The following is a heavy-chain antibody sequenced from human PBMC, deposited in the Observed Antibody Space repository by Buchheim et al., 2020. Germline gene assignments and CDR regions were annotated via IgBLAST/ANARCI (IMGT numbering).Heavy chain of an antibody. J-gene: IGHJ2*01. CDR1: GGSFSGYY. CDR3: ARIEGYSRLHWYFDL. Sequence: QVQLQQWGAGLLKPSETLSLTCAVYGGSFSGYYWSWIRQPPGKGLEWIGYIYYSGSTYYNPSLKSRVTMSVDTSKNQFSLKLSSVTAVDTAVYYCARIEGYSRLHWYFDLWGRGTL. CDR2: IYYSGST. V-gene: IGHV4-34*01. D-gene: IGHD2-21*01.